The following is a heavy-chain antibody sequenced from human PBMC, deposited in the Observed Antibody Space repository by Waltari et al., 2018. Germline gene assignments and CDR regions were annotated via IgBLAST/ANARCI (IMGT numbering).Heavy chain of an antibody. D-gene: IGHD2-15*01. Sequence: QVQLQQWGAGLLKPSETLSLTCAVYGGSFSGYYWSWIRQPPGKGLEWIGEINHSGSTNYNPSLKSRVTISVDTSKNQFSLKLSSVTAADTAVYYCARIKVVRRCYYFDYWGQGTLVTVSS. CDR1: GGSFSGYY. J-gene: IGHJ4*02. CDR2: INHSGST. V-gene: IGHV4-34*01. CDR3: ARIKVVRRCYYFDY.